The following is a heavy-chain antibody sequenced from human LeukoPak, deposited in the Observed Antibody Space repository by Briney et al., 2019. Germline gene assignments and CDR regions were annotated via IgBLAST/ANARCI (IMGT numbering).Heavy chain of an antibody. D-gene: IGHD2-8*01. J-gene: IGHJ4*02. CDR3: ARRGGSDIVLMVYANYFDY. CDR2: ISYDGSNK. Sequence: GGSLRLSCAASGFTFSSYAMHWVRQAPGKGLEWVAVISYDGSNKYYADSVKGRFTISRDNSKNTLYLQMNSLRAEDTAVYYCARRGGSDIVLMVYANYFDYWGQGTLVTVSS. CDR1: GFTFSSYA. V-gene: IGHV3-30*04.